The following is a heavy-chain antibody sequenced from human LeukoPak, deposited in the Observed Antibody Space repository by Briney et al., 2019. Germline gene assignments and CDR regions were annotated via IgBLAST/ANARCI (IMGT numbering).Heavy chain of an antibody. Sequence: PGGSLRLSYASSGFTFSRYVMLWVRQAPGKGLEWVAVISYDGSNKYYADSVKGRFTISRDNSKNTLYLQMNSLRAEDTAVYYCAKPETRWVGRYFEWLDAFAIWGQGTMVTVSS. CDR3: AKPETRWVGRYFEWLDAFAI. CDR2: ISYDGSNK. V-gene: IGHV3-30*18. CDR1: GFTFSRYV. D-gene: IGHD3-9*01. J-gene: IGHJ3*02.